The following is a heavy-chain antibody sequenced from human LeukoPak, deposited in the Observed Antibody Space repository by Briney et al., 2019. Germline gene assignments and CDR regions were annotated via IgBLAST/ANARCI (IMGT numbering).Heavy chain of an antibody. J-gene: IGHJ6*03. V-gene: IGHV1-69*05. CDR1: GGTFSSYA. D-gene: IGHD3-10*01. CDR2: IIPIFGTA. Sequence: ASVKVSCKASGGTFSSYAISWVRQAPGQGLEWMGGIIPIFGTANYAQKFQGRVTITTDESTSTAYMELSSLRSEDTAVYYCARGESGIGEYYYYMDVWGKGTTVTVSS. CDR3: ARGESGIGEYYYYMDV.